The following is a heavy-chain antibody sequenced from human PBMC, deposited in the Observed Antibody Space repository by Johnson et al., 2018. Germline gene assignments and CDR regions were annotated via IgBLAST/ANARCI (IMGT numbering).Heavy chain of an antibody. Sequence: QVQLVESGGGVVQPGRSLRLSCAASGFTFSSYGMHWVRQAPGKGLEWVAVIWYDGSNKYYADSVKGRFTISRDNSKNTRYLQMNSLRAEDTGVYYCAREEAIYRGGVVDIWGQGRMVTVSS. CDR1: GFTFSSYG. J-gene: IGHJ3*02. V-gene: IGHV3-33*01. CDR3: AREEAIYRGGVVDI. D-gene: IGHD3-16*01. CDR2: IWYDGSNK.